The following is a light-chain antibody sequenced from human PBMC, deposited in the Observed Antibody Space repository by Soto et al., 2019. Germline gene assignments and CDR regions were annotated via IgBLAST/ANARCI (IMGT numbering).Light chain of an antibody. J-gene: IGLJ1*01. Sequence: QSALTQPASVSGSPGQSISISCTGTSSDVGAYKYVSWYQQHPGKAPKVMIYEVSNRPSGVSNRFSGSKSGNTASLTISGLHAEDEADYFCSSYSSSSTLFVFGTGTKVTVL. CDR1: SSDVGAYKY. V-gene: IGLV2-14*01. CDR3: SSYSSSSTLFV. CDR2: EVS.